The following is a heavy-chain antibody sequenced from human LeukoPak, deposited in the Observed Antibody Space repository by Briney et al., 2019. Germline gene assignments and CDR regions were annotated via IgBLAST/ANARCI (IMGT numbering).Heavy chain of an antibody. CDR2: IFHTGST. D-gene: IGHD1-1*01. V-gene: IGHV4-31*11. J-gene: IGHJ4*02. Sequence: SETLSLTCAVSGDYISSGVHYWRWIPQRPGNGLEWIGYIFHTGSTYYTPSLKSRVTISIDTSKRQSSLKLGSVTAADTAVYYCARSPGIWNEYGRLEYWGQGALVTVSS. CDR1: GDYISSGVHY. CDR3: ARSPGIWNEYGRLEY.